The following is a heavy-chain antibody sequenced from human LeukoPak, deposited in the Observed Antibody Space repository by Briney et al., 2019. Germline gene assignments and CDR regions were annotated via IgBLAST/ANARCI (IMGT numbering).Heavy chain of an antibody. CDR3: ASHYYDSSGYYYVGFFDY. CDR1: GGSISSSSYY. D-gene: IGHD3-22*01. J-gene: IGHJ4*02. CDR2: IYYSGST. Sequence: PSETLSLTCTVSGGSISSSSYYWGWIRQPPGKGLEWIGSIYYSGSTYYNPSLKSRVTISVDTSKNQFSLKLSSVTAADTAVYYCASHYYDSSGYYYVGFFDYWGQGTLVTVSS. V-gene: IGHV4-39*07.